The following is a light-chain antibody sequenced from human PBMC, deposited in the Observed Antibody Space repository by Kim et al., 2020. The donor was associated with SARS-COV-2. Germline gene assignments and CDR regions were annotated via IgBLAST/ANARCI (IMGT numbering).Light chain of an antibody. CDR1: QDISNY. V-gene: IGKV1-33*01. J-gene: IGKJ2*01. CDR3: QQYDSLSYT. Sequence: DIQMTQSPSSLSASVGDRVTITCQASQDISNYLNWYQQKPGKAPKLLIYDASNLETGVPSRFSGSGSGTAFTFTISSLQSEDIATYYCQQYDSLSYTFGQGTKLEI. CDR2: DAS.